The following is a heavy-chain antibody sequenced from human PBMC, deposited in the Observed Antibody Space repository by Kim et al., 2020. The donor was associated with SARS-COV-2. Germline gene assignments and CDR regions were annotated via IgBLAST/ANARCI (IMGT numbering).Heavy chain of an antibody. V-gene: IGHV3-30*18. Sequence: GGSLRLSCAAFGFTFSSYGMHWVRQAPGKGREWVAVISYDGSNKYYADSVKGRFTISRDNSKNTLYLQMNSLRAEDTAVYYCAKESGSGSYYAWTYYYYGMDVWGQGTTLTVSS. J-gene: IGHJ6*02. CDR1: GFTFSSYG. D-gene: IGHD3-10*01. CDR3: AKESGSGSYYAWTYYYYGMDV. CDR2: ISYDGSNK.